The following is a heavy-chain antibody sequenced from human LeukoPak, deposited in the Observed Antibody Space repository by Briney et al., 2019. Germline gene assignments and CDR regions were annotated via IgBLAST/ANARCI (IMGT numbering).Heavy chain of an antibody. CDR1: GFTFSSYW. D-gene: IGHD3-10*01. Sequence: GGSLRVSCAASGFTFSSYWMHWVRQAPGKGLVWVSRINSDGSSTNYADSVKGRFTISRDNAKNTLYLQMNSLRVEDTAVYYCARAAMVRGVISHNWFDPWGQGTLVTVSS. V-gene: IGHV3-74*01. CDR2: INSDGSST. J-gene: IGHJ5*02. CDR3: ARAAMVRGVISHNWFDP.